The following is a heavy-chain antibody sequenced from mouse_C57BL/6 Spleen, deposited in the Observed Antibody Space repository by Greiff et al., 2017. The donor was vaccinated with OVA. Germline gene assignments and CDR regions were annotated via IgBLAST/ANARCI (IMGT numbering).Heavy chain of an antibody. CDR3: AMGATGVRNWYFDV. J-gene: IGHJ1*03. CDR1: GYTFTSYW. D-gene: IGHD1-1*01. Sequence: QVQLKQSGAELVMPGASVKLSCKASGYTFTSYWMHWVKQRPGQGLEWIGEIDPSDSYTNYNQKFKGKSTLTVDKSSSTAYMQLSSLTSEDSAVYYCAMGATGVRNWYFDVWGTGTTVTVAS. CDR2: IDPSDSYT. V-gene: IGHV1-69*01.